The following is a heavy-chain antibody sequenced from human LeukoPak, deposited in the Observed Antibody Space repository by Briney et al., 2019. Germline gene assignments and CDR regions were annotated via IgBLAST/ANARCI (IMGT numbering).Heavy chain of an antibody. D-gene: IGHD3-22*01. CDR1: GYTFTGYY. V-gene: IGHV1-2*02. Sequence: ASVKVSCKASGYTFTGYYMHWVRQAPGQGLEWMGWINPNSGGTNYAQKFQGRVTMTRDTSISTAYMELSRLRSDDTAVYYRARGVFPSGYASGYFDYWGQGTLVTVSS. J-gene: IGHJ4*02. CDR2: INPNSGGT. CDR3: ARGVFPSGYASGYFDY.